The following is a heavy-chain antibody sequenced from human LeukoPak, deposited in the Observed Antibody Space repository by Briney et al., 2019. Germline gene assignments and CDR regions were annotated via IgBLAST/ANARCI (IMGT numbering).Heavy chain of an antibody. J-gene: IGHJ4*02. Sequence: SETLSLTCAVYGGSFSGYYWSWIRQPPGKGLEWIEEINHSGSTNYNPSLKSRVTISVDTSKNQFSLKLSSVTAADTAVYYCARGWDFDYWGQGTLVTVSS. V-gene: IGHV4-34*01. CDR1: GGSFSGYY. CDR3: ARGWDFDY. D-gene: IGHD6-19*01. CDR2: INHSGST.